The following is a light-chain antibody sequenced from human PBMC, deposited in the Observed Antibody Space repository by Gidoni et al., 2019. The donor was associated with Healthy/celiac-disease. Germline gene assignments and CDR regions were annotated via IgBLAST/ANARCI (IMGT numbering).Light chain of an antibody. CDR3: QQYYSPPWT. V-gene: IGKV4-1*01. CDR1: RSVLYSSNNKNY. Sequence: DIVMTHSRDSLAVSLGESATINCKSSRSVLYSSNNKNYLVWYQQKPGHPPQLLIYWASTRESGVPDRFSGSGSGTDFTLTIASLQAEDVAVYYCQQYYSPPWTFGQGTKVEVK. J-gene: IGKJ1*01. CDR2: WAS.